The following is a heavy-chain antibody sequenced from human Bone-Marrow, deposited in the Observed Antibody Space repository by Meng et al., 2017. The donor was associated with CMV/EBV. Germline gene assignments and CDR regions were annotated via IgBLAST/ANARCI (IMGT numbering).Heavy chain of an antibody. CDR2: IYYSGST. D-gene: IGHD6-13*01. Sequence: GSLRLSCTVSGGSISSSSYYWGWIRQPPGKGLEWIGSIYYSGSTYYNPSLKSRVTISVDTSKNQFSLKLSSVTAADTAVYYCARQQTNSIAAAFPSLYYYYYGMDVWGQWNTVNLAS. V-gene: IGHV4-39*07. J-gene: IGHJ6*02. CDR1: GGSISSSSYY. CDR3: ARQQTNSIAAAFPSLYYYYYGMDV.